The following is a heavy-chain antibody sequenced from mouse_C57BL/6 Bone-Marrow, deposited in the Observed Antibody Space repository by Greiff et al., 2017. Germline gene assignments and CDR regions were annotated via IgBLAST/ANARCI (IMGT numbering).Heavy chain of an antibody. CDR1: GYSITSGYY. D-gene: IGHD2-3*01. CDR2: ISYEGSN. Sequence: EVQLQQSGPGLVKPSQSLSLTCSVTGYSITSGYYWNWIRQFPGNKLEWMGYISYEGSNNYNPSLKNRIFITRDTSKNQFFLKLNSVTTEDTATFCGARDHDGYPYYYAMDYWGQGTSVTVSS. CDR3: ARDHDGYPYYYAMDY. J-gene: IGHJ4*01. V-gene: IGHV3-6*01.